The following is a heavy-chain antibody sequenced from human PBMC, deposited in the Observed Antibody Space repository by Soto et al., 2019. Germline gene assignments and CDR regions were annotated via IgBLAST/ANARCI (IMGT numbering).Heavy chain of an antibody. Sequence: ASVKVSYKASGYTFTSYYVRWVRQAPGQGLEWMGIINPSGGSTSYAQKFQGRVTMTRDTSTSTVYMELSSLRSEDTAVYYCARAGISGYAFDIWGQGTMVTVSS. CDR2: INPSGGST. V-gene: IGHV1-46*01. CDR3: ARAGISGYAFDI. D-gene: IGHD3-22*01. CDR1: GYTFTSYY. J-gene: IGHJ3*02.